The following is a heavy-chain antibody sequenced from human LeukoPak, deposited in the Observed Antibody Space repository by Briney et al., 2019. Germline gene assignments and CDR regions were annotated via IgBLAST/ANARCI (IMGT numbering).Heavy chain of an antibody. Sequence: GLSQRLSCAASGFTFSSYAMTWVREAPGKGLEWVSAISGSGGNTYYADAVKGRFTISRDNSKNTLYLQMNTLRAEDTAVYYCAKDRSSIAVAAFDYWGQGTLVTVSS. V-gene: IGHV3-23*01. CDR3: AKDRSSIAVAAFDY. CDR2: ISGSGGNT. D-gene: IGHD6-19*01. J-gene: IGHJ4*02. CDR1: GFTFSSYA.